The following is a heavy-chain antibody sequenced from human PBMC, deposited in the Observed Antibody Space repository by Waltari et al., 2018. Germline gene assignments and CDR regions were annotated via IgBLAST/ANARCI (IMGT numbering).Heavy chain of an antibody. CDR3: ARSYSSSWPRAQSSNWFDP. Sequence: QVQLQESGPGLVKPSQTLSLTCTVSGGSISSGSYYWSWIRQPAGKGLEWIGRIYTSGGTNYNPSLKIRVTTSVDTSKNQFSLKLSSVTAADTAVYYCARSYSSSWPRAQSSNWFDPWGLGTLVTVSS. V-gene: IGHV4-61*02. CDR2: IYTSGGT. CDR1: GGSISSGSYY. D-gene: IGHD6-13*01. J-gene: IGHJ5*02.